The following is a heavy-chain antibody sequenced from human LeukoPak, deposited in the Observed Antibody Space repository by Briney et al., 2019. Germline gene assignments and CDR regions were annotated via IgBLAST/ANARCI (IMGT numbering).Heavy chain of an antibody. Sequence: GASVKVSCKASGYSFTNYGITWVRQAPGQGLEWMGWISGYSGNTNYAQKLQGRVTMTTDTSTSTAYMELRSLRSDDTAVYYCARGGLSSTRKTSFDHWGQGTLVTVSS. CDR2: ISGYSGNT. CDR1: GYSFTNYG. J-gene: IGHJ4*02. D-gene: IGHD2-2*01. V-gene: IGHV1-18*01. CDR3: ARGGLSSTRKTSFDH.